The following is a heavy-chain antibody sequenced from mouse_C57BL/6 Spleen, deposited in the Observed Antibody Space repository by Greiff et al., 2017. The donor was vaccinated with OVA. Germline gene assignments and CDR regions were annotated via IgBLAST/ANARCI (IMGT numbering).Heavy chain of an antibody. V-gene: IGHV1-26*01. CDR2: INPNNGGT. Sequence: EVQLQQSGPELVKPGASVKISCKASGYTFTDYYMNWVKQSHGKSLEWIGDINPNNGGTSYNQKFKGKATLTVDKSSSTAYMELRSLTSEDSAVYYCAKGEAHYWGQGTTLTVSS. J-gene: IGHJ2*01. CDR3: AKGEAHY. CDR1: GYTFTDYY.